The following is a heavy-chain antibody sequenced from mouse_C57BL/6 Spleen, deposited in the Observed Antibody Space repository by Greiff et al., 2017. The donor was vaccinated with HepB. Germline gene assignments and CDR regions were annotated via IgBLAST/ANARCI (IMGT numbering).Heavy chain of an antibody. CDR2: IYPGSGNT. CDR1: GYTFTDYY. V-gene: IGHV1-76*01. J-gene: IGHJ1*03. Sequence: QVQLQQPGAELVKPGASVKLSCKASGYTFTDYYINWVKQRPGQGLEWIARIYPGSGNTYYNEKFKGKATLTAEKSSSTAYMQLSSLTSEDSAVYFCARDYGPSPGYFDVWGTGTTVTVSS. CDR3: ARDYGPSPGYFDV. D-gene: IGHD1-2*01.